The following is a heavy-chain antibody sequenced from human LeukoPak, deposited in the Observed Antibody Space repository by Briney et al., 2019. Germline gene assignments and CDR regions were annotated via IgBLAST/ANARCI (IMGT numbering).Heavy chain of an antibody. CDR2: INPNSGGT. V-gene: IGHV1-2*02. D-gene: IGHD2-2*01. CDR3: ARGTSWALWENAFDI. J-gene: IGHJ3*02. CDR1: GYTFTGYY. Sequence: ASVKVSCKASGYTFTGYYMHWVRQAPGQGLEWMGWINPNSGGTNYAQKFQGRVTMTRDTSISTAYMELSRLRSDDTAVYYCARGTSWALWENAFDIWGQGTMVTVSS.